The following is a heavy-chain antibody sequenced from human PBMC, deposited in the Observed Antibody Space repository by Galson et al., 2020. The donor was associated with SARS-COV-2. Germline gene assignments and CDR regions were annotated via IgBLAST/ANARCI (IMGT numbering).Heavy chain of an antibody. CDR2: IYSSGST. CDR1: GASVTGTTYY. D-gene: IGHD3-3*01. CDR3: AGYDFWSASYS. Sequence: SETLSLTCTVSGASVTGTTYYWNWIRQPAGKGLEWIGHIYSSGSTNYNPSLKSRATISVDTSKSHFSLKLSSVTAADTAVYYCAGYDFWSASYSWGQGTLVTVSS. V-gene: IGHV4-61*09. J-gene: IGHJ4*02.